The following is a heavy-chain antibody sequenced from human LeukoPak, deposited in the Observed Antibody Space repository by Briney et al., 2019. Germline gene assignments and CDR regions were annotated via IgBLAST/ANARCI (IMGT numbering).Heavy chain of an antibody. V-gene: IGHV3-33*01. J-gene: IGHJ4*02. CDR2: IWYDGSNK. CDR3: AREGYDSSGYYRLDY. D-gene: IGHD3-22*01. Sequence: GGSLRLACAASGFTFSSYGMHWVRQAPGKGLEGVAVIWYDGSNKHYADSVKGRFTISRDNSKNTLYLQMNSLRAEDTAVYYCAREGYDSSGYYRLDYWGQGTLVTVSS. CDR1: GFTFSSYG.